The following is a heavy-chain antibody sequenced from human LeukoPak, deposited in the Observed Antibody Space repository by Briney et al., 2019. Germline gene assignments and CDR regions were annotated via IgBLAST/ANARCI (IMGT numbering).Heavy chain of an antibody. CDR1: GGSISNYY. Sequence: NPSETLSLTCTVSGGSISNYYWSWIRQPPGKGLEWIGYIYYSGSTNYNPSLRSRVTISVDTSKNQFSLNLSSVTAADTAVYYCARSHGSGSYYNLNDYWGQGTLVTVSS. CDR2: IYYSGST. CDR3: ARSHGSGSYYNLNDY. V-gene: IGHV4-59*01. J-gene: IGHJ4*02. D-gene: IGHD3-10*01.